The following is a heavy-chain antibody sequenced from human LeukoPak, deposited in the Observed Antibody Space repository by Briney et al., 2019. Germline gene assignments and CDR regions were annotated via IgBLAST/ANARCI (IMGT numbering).Heavy chain of an antibody. V-gene: IGHV4-34*01. Sequence: SETLSLTCAVYGGSFSGYYWSWTRQPAWKGREWIGEINHIGSTNYNPSLKSRVTISVDTSKNQFSLKLNSMTAADTAVYYCTRGVVDRVVVPAANPFRFVYYLDVWGKGTTVTVSS. CDR3: TRGVVDRVVVPAANPFRFVYYLDV. CDR2: INHIGST. D-gene: IGHD2-2*01. CDR1: GGSFSGYY. J-gene: IGHJ6*03.